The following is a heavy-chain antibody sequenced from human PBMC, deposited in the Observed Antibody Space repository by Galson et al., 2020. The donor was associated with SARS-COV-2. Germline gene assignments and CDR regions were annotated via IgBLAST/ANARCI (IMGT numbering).Heavy chain of an antibody. V-gene: IGHV3-11*06. Sequence: GGSLRPSCAASGFTFSAYYMSWIRQAPGKGLEWVSSISSSSSNTNYADPVKGRFTISSDDAKNSLYLQMNSLRAEDTAVYYCAREPVEWATIRGPCDIWGQGTMVTVSS. D-gene: IGHD1-26*01. CDR2: ISSSSSNT. J-gene: IGHJ3*02. CDR3: AREPVEWATIRGPCDI. CDR1: GFTFSAYY.